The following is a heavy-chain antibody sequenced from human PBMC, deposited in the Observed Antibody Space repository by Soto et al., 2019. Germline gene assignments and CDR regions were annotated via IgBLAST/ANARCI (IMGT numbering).Heavy chain of an antibody. CDR3: ARDFGHGYYLDY. D-gene: IGHD3-3*01. J-gene: IGHJ4*02. Sequence: LRLSCAASGFTFDTYVMHWVRQAPGKGLEWVAYIWYSGGKVHYADSVRGRFTISRDNGESSLYLQMNSLRDEDTAVYFCARDFGHGYYLDYWGRGTLVTVSS. CDR2: IWYSGGKV. CDR1: GFTFDTYV. V-gene: IGHV3-33*01.